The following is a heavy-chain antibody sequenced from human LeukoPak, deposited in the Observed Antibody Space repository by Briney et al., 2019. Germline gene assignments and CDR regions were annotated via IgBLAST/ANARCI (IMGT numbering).Heavy chain of an antibody. CDR2: MTPNSGDT. CDR3: ARGPFFEIAAAGFDS. Sequence: ASVKVSCKASGYTFSSYDINWVRQATGQGLEWMGWMTPNSGDTGYTQKFQGRLTMTRNTSINTAYMELSSLRSEDTAVYYCARGPFFEIAAAGFDSWGQGTLVTVSS. J-gene: IGHJ4*02. D-gene: IGHD6-13*01. V-gene: IGHV1-8*01. CDR1: GYTFSSYD.